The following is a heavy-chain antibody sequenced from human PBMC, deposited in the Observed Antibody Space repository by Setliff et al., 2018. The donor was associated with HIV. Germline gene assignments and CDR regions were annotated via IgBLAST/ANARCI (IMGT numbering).Heavy chain of an antibody. CDR3: ARGSWKDGAHGYFFDY. Sequence: SETLSLTCTVSSDSISSSYWTWIRQPPGQGLEWIGYVHHTGITKYNPSLTSRLSTSIDTSKNQFSLSLTSVTAADTAVYYCARGSWKDGAHGYFFDYWGQGTLVTVSS. CDR1: SDSISSSY. D-gene: IGHD1-1*01. V-gene: IGHV4-59*01. J-gene: IGHJ4*02. CDR2: VHHTGIT.